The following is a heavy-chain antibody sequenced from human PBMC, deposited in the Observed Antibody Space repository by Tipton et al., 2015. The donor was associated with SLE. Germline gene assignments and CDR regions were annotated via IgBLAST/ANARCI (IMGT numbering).Heavy chain of an antibody. D-gene: IGHD5-18*01. Sequence: TLSLTCTVSGGSISSYYWSWIRQPPGKGLEWIGYIYYSGSTNYNPSLKSRVTISVDTAKNQFSLNLRSVTATDTAVYFCARHAGNSYGWIYFDYWGQGTLVTASS. V-gene: IGHV4-59*08. J-gene: IGHJ4*02. CDR3: ARHAGNSYGWIYFDY. CDR2: IYYSGST. CDR1: GGSISSYY.